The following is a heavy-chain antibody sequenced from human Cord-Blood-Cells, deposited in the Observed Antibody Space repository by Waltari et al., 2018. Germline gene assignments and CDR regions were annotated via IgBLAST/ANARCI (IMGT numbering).Heavy chain of an antibody. CDR1: GFTVSSNY. V-gene: IGHV3-66*01. Sequence: EVQLVDSGGGLVQPGGSLRLSCAASGFTVSSNYMSWVRQAPGKGLEWVSVIYSGGSTYYADSVKGRFIISRDNSKNTLYLQMNSLRAEDTAVYYCARENRDYYDSSGLDYWGQGTLVTVSS. D-gene: IGHD3-22*01. J-gene: IGHJ4*02. CDR3: ARENRDYYDSSGLDY. CDR2: IYSGGST.